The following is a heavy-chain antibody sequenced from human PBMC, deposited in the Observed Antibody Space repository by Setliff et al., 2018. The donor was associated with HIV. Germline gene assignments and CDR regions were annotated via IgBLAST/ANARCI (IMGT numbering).Heavy chain of an antibody. V-gene: IGHV3-11*04. J-gene: IGHJ3*02. Sequence: GGSLRLSCTASSSTLRDHYITWIRQAPGKGLEWVSYINVDGSATFYADSVKGRFTISRDNTKNSVDLQMNSLRAEDTAMYYCTRDLNLPGGEAFDIWGQGTMVTVSS. CDR1: SSTLRDHY. CDR2: INVDGSAT. D-gene: IGHD2-2*01. CDR3: TRDLNLPGGEAFDI.